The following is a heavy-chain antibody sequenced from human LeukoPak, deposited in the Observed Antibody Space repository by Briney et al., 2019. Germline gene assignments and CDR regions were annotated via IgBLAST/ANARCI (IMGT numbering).Heavy chain of an antibody. D-gene: IGHD3-3*01. J-gene: IGHJ6*03. V-gene: IGHV3-30-3*01. CDR1: GFTFSSYA. CDR3: ARPYQRKAQGIHGVALHYYYYMDV. CDR2: ISYDGSNK. Sequence: QSGGSLRLSCAASGFTFSSYAMHWVRQAPGKGLEWVAVISYDGSNKYYADSVKGRFTISRDNSKNTLYLQMNSLRAEDTAVYYCARPYQRKAQGIHGVALHYYYYMDVWGKGTTVTVSS.